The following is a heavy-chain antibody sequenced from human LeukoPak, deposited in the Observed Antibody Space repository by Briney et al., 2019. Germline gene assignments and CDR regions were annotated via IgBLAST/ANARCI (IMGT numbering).Heavy chain of an antibody. J-gene: IGHJ4*02. Sequence: GGSLRLSCAASGFTFSSYAISWVRQAPGKGLEWVSAISGSGGSTYYADSVKGRFTISRDNSKNTLYLQMNSLRAEDTAVYYCAKDPGSGIAAAGNDPFDYWGQGTLVTVSS. CDR3: AKDPGSGIAAAGNDPFDY. D-gene: IGHD6-13*01. CDR2: ISGSGGST. V-gene: IGHV3-23*01. CDR1: GFTFSSYA.